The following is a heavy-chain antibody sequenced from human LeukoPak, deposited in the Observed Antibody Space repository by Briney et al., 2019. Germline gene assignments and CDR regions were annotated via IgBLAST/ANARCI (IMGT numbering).Heavy chain of an antibody. J-gene: IGHJ3*02. Sequence: SETLSLTCTISGGSISSSSYYWGWIRQPPGKGLEWIGSIYYSGSTYYNPSLKSRVTISVDTSKNQFSLKLSSVTAADTAVYYCARRGIVGATTTEGAFDIWGQGTMVTVSS. V-gene: IGHV4-39*01. CDR3: ARRGIVGATTTEGAFDI. CDR2: IYYSGST. CDR1: GGSISSSSYY. D-gene: IGHD1-26*01.